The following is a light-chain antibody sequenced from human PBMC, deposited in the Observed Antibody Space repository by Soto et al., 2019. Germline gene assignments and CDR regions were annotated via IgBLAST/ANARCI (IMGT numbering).Light chain of an antibody. V-gene: IGKV3-15*01. J-gene: IGKJ4*01. Sequence: EIVMTQSPATLSVSPGERATLSCRASQSVSSNLAWYQQKPCQAPRLLIYGASTRATGIPARFSGSGSGTEFTLTISSLQSEDFAAYYCQQYNNWPLTFGGGTKVEIK. CDR1: QSVSSN. CDR3: QQYNNWPLT. CDR2: GAS.